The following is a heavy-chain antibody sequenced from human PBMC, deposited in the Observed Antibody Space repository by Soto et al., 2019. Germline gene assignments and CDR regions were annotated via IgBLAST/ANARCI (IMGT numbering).Heavy chain of an antibody. CDR3: ASRDPGTSADY. Sequence: SETLSLTCAVSGGSFTSNNWWTWVRQPPGQGLEWIGEIYRTGSTNYNPSLKSRVTISLDKSENQFSLKVTSLTAADMAVYYCASRDPGTSADYWGQGTLVTVSS. D-gene: IGHD1-7*01. CDR1: GGSFTSNNW. V-gene: IGHV4-4*02. J-gene: IGHJ4*02. CDR2: IYRTGST.